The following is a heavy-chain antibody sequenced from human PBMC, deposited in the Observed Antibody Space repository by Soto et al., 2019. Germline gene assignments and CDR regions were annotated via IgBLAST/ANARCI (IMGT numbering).Heavy chain of an antibody. CDR1: GSTFSSYS. D-gene: IGHD5-12*01. Sequence: PGGSLRLSCAASGSTFSSYSMNWVRQAPGKGLEWVSSISSSSSYIYYADSVKGRFTISRDNAKNSLYLQMNSLRAEDTAVYYCARDRRVEMATIKGGYYYYYGMDVWGQGTTVTVSS. CDR2: ISSSSSYI. J-gene: IGHJ6*02. CDR3: ARDRRVEMATIKGGYYYYYGMDV. V-gene: IGHV3-21*01.